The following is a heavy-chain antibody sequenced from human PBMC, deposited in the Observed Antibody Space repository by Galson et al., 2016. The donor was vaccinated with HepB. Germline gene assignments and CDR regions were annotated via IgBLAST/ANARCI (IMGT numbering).Heavy chain of an antibody. CDR2: ISYDGSTT. Sequence: SLRLSCAASGFTFSSYWMNWVRQAPGKGLEWVAVISYDGSTTYYADSVKGRFTISRDNSKNTLYLQMNSLRAEDTAVYYCARAIAVADPFDYWGQGTLVTVSS. CDR3: ARAIAVADPFDY. J-gene: IGHJ4*02. D-gene: IGHD6-19*01. CDR1: GFTFSSYW. V-gene: IGHV3-30*03.